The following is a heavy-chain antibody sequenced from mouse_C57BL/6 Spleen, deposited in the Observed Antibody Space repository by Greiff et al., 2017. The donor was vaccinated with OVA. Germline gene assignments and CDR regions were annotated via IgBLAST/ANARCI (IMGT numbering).Heavy chain of an antibody. CDR1: GFTFSDYY. V-gene: IGHV5-16*01. CDR3: ARGPPYYYGSSYGYFDV. CDR2: INYDGSST. D-gene: IGHD1-1*01. J-gene: IGHJ1*03. Sequence: EVNLVESEGGLVQPGSSMKLSCTASGFTFSDYYMAWVRQVPEKGLEWVANINYDGSSTYYLDSLKSRFIISRDNAKNILYLQMSSLKSEDTATYYCARGPPYYYGSSYGYFDVWGTGTTVTVSS.